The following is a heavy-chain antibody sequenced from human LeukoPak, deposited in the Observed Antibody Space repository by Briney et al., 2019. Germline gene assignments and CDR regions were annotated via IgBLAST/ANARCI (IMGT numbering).Heavy chain of an antibody. CDR2: ISYDGSNK. CDR1: GFTFSSYA. D-gene: IGHD3-10*01. CDR3: ARDARDYYGSGSYLSWFDP. J-gene: IGHJ5*02. V-gene: IGHV3-30*04. Sequence: GGSLRLSCAASGFTFSSYAMHWVRQAPSKGLEWVAVISYDGSNKYYADSVKGRFTISRDNSKNTLYLQMNSLRAEDTAVYYCARDARDYYGSGSYLSWFDPWGQGTLVTVSS.